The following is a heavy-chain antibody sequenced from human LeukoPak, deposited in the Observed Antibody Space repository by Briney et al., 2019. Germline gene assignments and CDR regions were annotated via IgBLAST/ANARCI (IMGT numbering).Heavy chain of an antibody. CDR2: IYYSGST. V-gene: IGHV4-61*01. CDR1: GGSVSSGSYY. J-gene: IGHJ4*02. D-gene: IGHD3-10*01. CDR3: ARGVRVRGAPGLWWDY. Sequence: SETLSLTCTVSGGSVSSGSYYWSWIRQPPGKGLEWIGYIYYSGSTNYNPSLKSRVTISVDTSKNQFSLKLSSVTAADTAVYYCARGVRVRGAPGLWWDYWGQGTLVTVSS.